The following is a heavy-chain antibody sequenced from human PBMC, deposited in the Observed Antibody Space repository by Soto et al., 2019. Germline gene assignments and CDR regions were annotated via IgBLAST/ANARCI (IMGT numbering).Heavy chain of an antibody. J-gene: IGHJ4*02. D-gene: IGHD3-22*01. CDR2: INHSVGT. V-gene: IGHV4-34*01. CDR3: ARRSVDTLDRSAFYVY. CDR1: GGSFSAYY. Sequence: SETLSLTCAVYGGSFSAYYWSWIRQPPGKGLEWIGEINHSVGTSYKPSLKGRVTISVDTSKSQFYLKLTSVTAADRAVYYCARRSVDTLDRSAFYVYWAQEASVYVSS.